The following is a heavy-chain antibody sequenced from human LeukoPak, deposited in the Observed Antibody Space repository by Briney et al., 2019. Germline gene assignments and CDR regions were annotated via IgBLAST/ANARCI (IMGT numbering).Heavy chain of an antibody. CDR3: AKDRRLAAFDY. CDR1: GFTFSSYG. V-gene: IGHV3-23*01. CDR2: ITGRGEHI. J-gene: IGHJ4*02. Sequence: GGSLRLSCTASGFTFSSYGMNWVRQAPGKGLEWVSGITGRGEHIFYAGSVKGRFTISRDSSKNTLYLQMNSLRVEDTAVYYCAKDRRLAAFDYGGQGTLVTVSS. D-gene: IGHD6-25*01.